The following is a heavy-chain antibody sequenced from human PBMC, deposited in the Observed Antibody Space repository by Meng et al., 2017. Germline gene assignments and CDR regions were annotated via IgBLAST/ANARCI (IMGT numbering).Heavy chain of an antibody. CDR2: INHSGGT. CDR3: ARRGIAARPFYY. V-gene: IGHV4-34*01. J-gene: IGHJ4*02. D-gene: IGHD6-6*01. Sequence: PLQQAGVGLLHPLETPSPSCAVYGGSFSSDYWSWIRQPPGKRLEWIGEINHSGGTNYNPSLKSRVTISVDTSKNQFSLKLSSVTAADTAVYYCARRGIAARPFYYWGQGALVTVSS. CDR1: GGSFSSDY.